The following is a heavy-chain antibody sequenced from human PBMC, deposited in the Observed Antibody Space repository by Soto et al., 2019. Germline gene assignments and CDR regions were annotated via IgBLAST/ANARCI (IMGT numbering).Heavy chain of an antibody. CDR1: GFTLKDHD. CDR3: AKDRGDQNTRIDSFDV. CDR2: LTNGGGCT. V-gene: IGHV3-11*05. J-gene: IGHJ3*01. D-gene: IGHD3-10*01. Sequence: GGSLRLSCKASGFTLKDHDMNWIRQAPGKGLEWVASLTNGGGCTSYAYSAKGRFTVWRDNAKDCLYLQINDLGVDDTGVYFFAKDRGDQNTRIDSFDVWGQGTTVTVSS.